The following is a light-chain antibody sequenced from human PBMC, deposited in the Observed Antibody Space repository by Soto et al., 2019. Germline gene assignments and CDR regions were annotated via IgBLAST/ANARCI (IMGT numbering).Light chain of an antibody. CDR2: END. Sequence: QSVLTQPPSVSAAPGQTVTISCSGSTSNIGNNYVSWFQQHPGTAPKLLIYENDKRPSAIPDRFSVSTSGTSATLGITGLQPGDEADYYCGTWDSSLSGYVFATGTKLTVL. CDR3: GTWDSSLSGYV. CDR1: TSNIGNNY. J-gene: IGLJ1*01. V-gene: IGLV1-51*02.